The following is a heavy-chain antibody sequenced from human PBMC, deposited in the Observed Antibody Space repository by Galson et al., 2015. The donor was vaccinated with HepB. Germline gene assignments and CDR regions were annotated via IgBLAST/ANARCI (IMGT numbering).Heavy chain of an antibody. CDR2: IWYDGSSK. CDR3: ARSYTYCSGGSCSYVLPGY. V-gene: IGHV3-33*01. CDR1: GFTFSSYG. D-gene: IGHD2-15*01. J-gene: IGHJ4*02. Sequence: SLRLSCAASGFTFSSYGMHWVHQAPGKGLEWVAVIWYDGSSKYYADSVKGRFTISRDNSKNTLYLQMNSLRAEDTAVYYCARSYTYCSGGSCSYVLPGYWGQGTLVTVSS.